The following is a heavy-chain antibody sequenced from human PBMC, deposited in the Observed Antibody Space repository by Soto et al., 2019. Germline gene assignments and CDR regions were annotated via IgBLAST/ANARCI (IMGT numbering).Heavy chain of an antibody. CDR3: AAGEDTADNWFDP. D-gene: IGHD2-15*01. V-gene: IGHV1-58*02. CDR1: GFTFTSSA. Sequence: ASVKVSCKASGFTFTSSAMQWVRQARGQRLEWIGWIVVGSGNTNYAQKFQERVTITRDMSTSTAYMELSSLRSEDTAVYYCAAGEDTADNWFDPWGQGTLVTVSS. J-gene: IGHJ5*02. CDR2: IVVGSGNT.